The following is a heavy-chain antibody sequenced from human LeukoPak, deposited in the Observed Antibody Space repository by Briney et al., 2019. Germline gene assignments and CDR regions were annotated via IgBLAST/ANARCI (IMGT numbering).Heavy chain of an antibody. J-gene: IGHJ4*02. D-gene: IGHD5-18*01. Sequence: PGRSLRLSCAASGFTFSSYAMHWVRQAPGKGLEWVAVISYDGSNKYYADSVKGRFTISRDNSKNTLYLQMNSLRAEDTAVYYCARDFQPWLNGPVDYWGQGTLVTVSS. V-gene: IGHV3-30*04. CDR3: ARDFQPWLNGPVDY. CDR1: GFTFSSYA. CDR2: ISYDGSNK.